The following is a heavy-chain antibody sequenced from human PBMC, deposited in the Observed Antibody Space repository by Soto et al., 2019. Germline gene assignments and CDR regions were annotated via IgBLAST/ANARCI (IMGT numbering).Heavy chain of an antibody. CDR1: GGTFISYA. Sequence: SSVKVSCKASGGTFISYAISWVRQAPGQGLEWMGGSIPIFGTANYAQKFQGRVTISADKSTSTAYMELSSLRSEDTAVYYCASTLGYCSGGSCYWNYYSYGMDVWGQGTTVTVSS. CDR2: SIPIFGTA. D-gene: IGHD2-15*01. V-gene: IGHV1-69*06. CDR3: ASTLGYCSGGSCYWNYYSYGMDV. J-gene: IGHJ6*02.